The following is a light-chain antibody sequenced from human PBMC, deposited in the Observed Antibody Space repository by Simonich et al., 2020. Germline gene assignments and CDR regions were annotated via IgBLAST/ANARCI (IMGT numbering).Light chain of an antibody. J-gene: IGLJ2*01. Sequence: SYVLTQPPSVSVAPGTTARITCGGNNIGSKSVHWYQQKPGQAPVLVVYADSDRPSGIPDRFSGSSAGNTASLTITGAQAEDEADYYCNSRDSSGNHVVFGGGTKLTVL. CDR3: NSRDSSGNHVV. CDR2: ADS. V-gene: IGLV3-21*01. CDR1: NIGSKS.